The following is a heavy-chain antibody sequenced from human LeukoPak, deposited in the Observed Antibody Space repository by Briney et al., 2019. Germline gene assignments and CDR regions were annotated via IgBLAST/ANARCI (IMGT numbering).Heavy chain of an antibody. CDR3: ARVGGSWYELDWFDP. CDR2: IYYSGST. V-gene: IGHV4-59*11. CDR1: GGSISSHY. Sequence: PSETLSLTCTVSGGSISSHYWSWIRQPPGKGLEWIGYIYYSGSTNYNPSLKSRVTISVDTSKNQFSLKLSSVTAADTAVYYCARVGGSWYELDWFDPWGQGTLVTVSS. J-gene: IGHJ5*02. D-gene: IGHD6-13*01.